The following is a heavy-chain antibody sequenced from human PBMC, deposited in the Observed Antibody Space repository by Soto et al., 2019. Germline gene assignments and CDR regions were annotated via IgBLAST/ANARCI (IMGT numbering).Heavy chain of an antibody. V-gene: IGHV1-69*13. J-gene: IGHJ3*02. CDR3: AKAIFDWLFFVSRRPKVSQDAFDI. CDR2: IIPIFGTA. CDR1: GGTFSSYA. D-gene: IGHD3-9*01. Sequence: SVKVSCKASGGTFSSYAISWVRQAPGQGLEWMGGIIPIFGTANYAQKFQGRVTITADESTSTAYMELSSLRSEDTAVYYCAKAIFDWLFFVSRRPKVSQDAFDIWGQGTMVTVSS.